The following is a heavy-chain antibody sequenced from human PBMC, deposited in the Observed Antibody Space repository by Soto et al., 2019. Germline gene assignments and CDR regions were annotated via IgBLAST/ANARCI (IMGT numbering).Heavy chain of an antibody. CDR1: GYTFTGYA. V-gene: IGHV1-3*01. CDR2: INAGNGNT. CDR3: ARGDYYDIHDY. J-gene: IGHJ4*02. Sequence: QVQLVQSGAEVKKPGASVKVSCKASGYTFTGYAMHWVRQAPGQSLEWMGWINAGNGNTKYSQKFQGRVTITRDTSASTAYMELSSLRSEDTAVYYCARGDYYDIHDYWGQGTLVTVSS. D-gene: IGHD3-22*01.